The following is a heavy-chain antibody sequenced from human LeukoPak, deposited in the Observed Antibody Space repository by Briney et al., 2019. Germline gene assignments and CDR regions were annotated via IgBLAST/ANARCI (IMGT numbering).Heavy chain of an antibody. D-gene: IGHD4-17*01. CDR2: IIPIFGIA. CDR3: ARDNSGAVTTSYYFDY. J-gene: IGHJ4*02. Sequence: SVKVSCKASGGTFSSYAISWVRRAPGQGLEWTGRIIPIFGIANYAQKFQGRVTITADKSTSTAYMELSNLKSEDTAVYYCARDNSGAVTTSYYFDYWGQGTLVTVSS. V-gene: IGHV1-69*04. CDR1: GGTFSSYA.